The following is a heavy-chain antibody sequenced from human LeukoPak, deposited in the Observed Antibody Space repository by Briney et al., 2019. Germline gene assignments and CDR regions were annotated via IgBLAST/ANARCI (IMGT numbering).Heavy chain of an antibody. J-gene: IGHJ4*02. D-gene: IGHD5-24*01. Sequence: PSETLSLTCTVSGGSISSGSYYWSWIRQPAGKGLEWIGEIHPDGTTNYNPSLKSRATVSVDTSKNQFSLKLASVTAADTAVYYCARGIDAYKGGNYWGQGTLVTVSS. V-gene: IGHV4-61*09. CDR3: ARGIDAYKGGNY. CDR1: GGSISSGSYY. CDR2: IHPDGTT.